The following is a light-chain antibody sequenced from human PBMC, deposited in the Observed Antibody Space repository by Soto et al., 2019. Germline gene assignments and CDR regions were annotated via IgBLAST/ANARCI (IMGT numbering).Light chain of an antibody. Sequence: ETVLTQSPAILSVSLGERATFSCRASQSISSDLAWYQQKPGQVPRLLIYGASTRATGISARFSGSGSGTEFTLTISGLQSEDFAVYHCQQYNSWPHSFGQGTKLEI. J-gene: IGKJ2*01. CDR1: QSISSD. CDR3: QQYNSWPHS. CDR2: GAS. V-gene: IGKV3-15*01.